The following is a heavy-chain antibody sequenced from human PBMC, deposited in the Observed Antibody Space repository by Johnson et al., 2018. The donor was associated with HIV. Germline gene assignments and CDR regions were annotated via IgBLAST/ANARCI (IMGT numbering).Heavy chain of an antibody. Sequence: VQLVESGGGLVRPGGSLRLSCAASGFTFDDYGMSWVRQAPGKGLEWVSGINWNGGSTGYADSVKGRFTISRDNAKNSLYLQMNILRAEDTALYYCARALRVVVVAATFDAFDIWGQGTMVTVSS. V-gene: IGHV3-20*04. CDR1: GFTFDDYG. J-gene: IGHJ3*02. CDR3: ARALRVVVVAATFDAFDI. CDR2: INWNGGST. D-gene: IGHD2-15*01.